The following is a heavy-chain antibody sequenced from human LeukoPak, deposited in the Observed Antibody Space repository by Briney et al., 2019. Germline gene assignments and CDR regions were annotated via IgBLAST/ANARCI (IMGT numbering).Heavy chain of an antibody. CDR2: INYNGNS. Sequence: SETLSLTCTVSGGSITGYYWSWIRQPPRKGLEWIGYINYNGNSKYNPSLKSRITMSVDTSRNQFSLKLSSVTAADTAVYFCAIHLSPGYGSTNYDGAFFDYFGQGTPFTGSS. CDR3: AIHLSPGYGSTNYDGAFFDY. D-gene: IGHD4-23*01. CDR1: GGSITGYY. J-gene: IGHJ4*02. V-gene: IGHV4-59*08.